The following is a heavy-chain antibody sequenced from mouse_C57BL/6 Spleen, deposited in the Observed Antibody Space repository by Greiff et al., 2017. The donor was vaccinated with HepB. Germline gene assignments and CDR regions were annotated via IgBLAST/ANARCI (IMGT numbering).Heavy chain of an antibody. D-gene: IGHD1-1*01. V-gene: IGHV14-1*01. CDR2: IDPEDGET. CDR3: TYYYYGIGDY. CDR1: GFNIKDYY. Sequence: VQLQQSGAELVRPGASVKLSCTASGFNIKDYYMHWVKQMPEQGLEWIGRIDPEDGETEYAPQFQGKATLTADTSSNTAYLQLSSLTSEDTAVYYCTYYYYGIGDYWGQGTSVTVSS. J-gene: IGHJ4*01.